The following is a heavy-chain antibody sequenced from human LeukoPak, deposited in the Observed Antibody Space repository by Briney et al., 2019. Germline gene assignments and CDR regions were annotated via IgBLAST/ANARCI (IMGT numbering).Heavy chain of an antibody. V-gene: IGHV4-34*01. J-gene: IGHJ4*02. CDR2: INHSGST. D-gene: IGHD2-21*02. Sequence: PSETLSLTCAVYGGSFSGYYWSWIRQPPGKGLEWIGEINHSGSTNYNPSLKSRVTISVDTSENQFSLKLSSVTAADTAVYYCAGAYCGGDCYLQPPVYWGQGTLVTVSP. CDR3: AGAYCGGDCYLQPPVY. CDR1: GGSFSGYY.